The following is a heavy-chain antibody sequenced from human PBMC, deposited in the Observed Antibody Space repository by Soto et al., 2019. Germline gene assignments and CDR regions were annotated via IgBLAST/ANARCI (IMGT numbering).Heavy chain of an antibody. CDR2: IYYSGST. D-gene: IGHD1-26*01. Sequence: PSLTPSVTCIDSAGYVVRHGGNWIRQPPGKPLEWIGYIYYSGSTNYNPSLKSRVTISVDTSKNQFSLKLSSVTVADTSVYYCARQGGNPISDYLVQGNPV. CDR1: AGYVVRHG. CDR3: ARQGGNPISDY. V-gene: IGHV4-59*02. J-gene: IGHJ4*02.